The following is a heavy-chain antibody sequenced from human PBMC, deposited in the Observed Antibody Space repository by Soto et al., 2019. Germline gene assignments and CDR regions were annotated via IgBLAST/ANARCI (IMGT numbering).Heavy chain of an antibody. J-gene: IGHJ4*02. CDR3: TTSAVDYYYDTDPDY. D-gene: IGHD3-22*01. CDR2: IKSKTDGGTT. CDR1: GFTFSNAW. Sequence: EVQLVESGGGLVKPGGSLRLSCAASGFTFSNAWMSWVRQAPGKGLEWVGRIKSKTDGGTTDYAAPVKGRFTISRDDSKNTLYLQMNSLKTEDTAVYYCTTSAVDYYYDTDPDYWGQGTLVTVSS. V-gene: IGHV3-15*01.